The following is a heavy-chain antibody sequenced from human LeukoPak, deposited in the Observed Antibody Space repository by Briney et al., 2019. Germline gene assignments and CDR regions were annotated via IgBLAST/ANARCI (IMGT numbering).Heavy chain of an antibody. V-gene: IGHV4-59*12. CDR2: IYYSGST. J-gene: IGHJ4*02. D-gene: IGHD3-22*01. CDR3: AREGFYDSSFRHSV. Sequence: SETLSLTCTVSGGSISSYYWSWIRQPPGKGLEWIGYIYYSGSTNYNPSLKSRVTISVDTSKNQFSLKLSSVTAADTAVYYCAREGFYDSSFRHSVWSPGTLVTVSS. CDR1: GGSISSYY.